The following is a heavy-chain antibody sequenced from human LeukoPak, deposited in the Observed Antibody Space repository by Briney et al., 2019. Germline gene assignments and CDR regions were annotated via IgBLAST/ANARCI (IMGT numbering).Heavy chain of an antibody. CDR1: GYTFTSYG. CDR3: ARDPHYDSSGYYYVVRYFDY. CDR2: ISAYNGNT. D-gene: IGHD3-22*01. Sequence: ASVKVSCKASGYTFTSYGISWMRQAPGQGLEWMGWISAYNGNTNYAQKLQGRVTMTTDTSTSTAYMELRSLRSDDTAVYYCARDPHYDSSGYYYVVRYFDYWGQGTLVTVSS. V-gene: IGHV1-18*01. J-gene: IGHJ4*02.